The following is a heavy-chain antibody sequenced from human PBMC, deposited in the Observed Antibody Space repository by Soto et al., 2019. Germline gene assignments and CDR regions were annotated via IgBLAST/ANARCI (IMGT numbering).Heavy chain of an antibody. Sequence: SLRLSCAASGFTFSSYAMHWVRQAPGKGLEWVAVISYDGSNKYYADSVKGRFTISRDNSKNTLYLQMNSLRAEDTAVYYCARVRSSYCSGGSCYECDYWGQGTLVTVSS. V-gene: IGHV3-30-3*01. CDR1: GFTFSSYA. CDR2: ISYDGSNK. J-gene: IGHJ4*02. D-gene: IGHD2-15*01. CDR3: ARVRSSYCSGGSCYECDY.